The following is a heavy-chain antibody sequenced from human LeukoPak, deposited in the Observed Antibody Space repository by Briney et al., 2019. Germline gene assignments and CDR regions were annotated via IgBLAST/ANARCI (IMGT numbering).Heavy chain of an antibody. CDR1: GYTFTGYY. CDR2: INPNSGGT. Sequence: ASVKVSCKASGYTFTGYYMHWVRQAPGQGLEWMGRINPNSGGTNYAQEFQGRVTMTRDTSISTAYMELSRLRSDDTAVYYCARDPQDSSGYYYVDYYYMDVWGKGTTVTVSS. J-gene: IGHJ6*03. D-gene: IGHD3-22*01. V-gene: IGHV1-2*06. CDR3: ARDPQDSSGYYYVDYYYMDV.